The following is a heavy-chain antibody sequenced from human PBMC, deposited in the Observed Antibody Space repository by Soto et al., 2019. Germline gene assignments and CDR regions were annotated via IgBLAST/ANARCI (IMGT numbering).Heavy chain of an antibody. CDR3: ARDGSYGYYYYYGMDV. D-gene: IGHD5-18*01. J-gene: IGHJ6*02. CDR1: GVPISTDDYY. CDR2: IYYSGST. Sequence: SETLSLTCTVSGVPISTDDYYWTWIRQPPGKGLKWIGYIYYSGSTYYNPSLKSRVTISVDTSKNQFSLKLSSVTAADTAVYYCARDGSYGYYYYYGMDVWGQGTTVTVSS. V-gene: IGHV4-30-4*01.